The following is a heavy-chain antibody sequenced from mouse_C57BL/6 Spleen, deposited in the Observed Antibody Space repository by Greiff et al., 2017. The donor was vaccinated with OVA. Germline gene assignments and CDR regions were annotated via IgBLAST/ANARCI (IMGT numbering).Heavy chain of an antibody. CDR2: IDPSDSYT. CDR3: ARGGYGSGAMDY. CDR1: GYTFTSYW. J-gene: IGHJ4*01. D-gene: IGHD2-2*01. V-gene: IGHV1-69*01. Sequence: QVQLQQPGAELVMPGASVKLSCKASGYTFTSYWMHWVKQRPGQGLEWIGEIDPSDSYTNYNQKFTGKSTLTVDKSSSTAYMQLSSLTSEDSAVYYCARGGYGSGAMDYWGQGNSVTVSS.